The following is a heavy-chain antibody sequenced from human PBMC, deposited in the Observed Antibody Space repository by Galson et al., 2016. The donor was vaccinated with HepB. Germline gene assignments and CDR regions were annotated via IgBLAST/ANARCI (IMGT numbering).Heavy chain of an antibody. CDR2: ISSSSSYI. D-gene: IGHD3-22*01. J-gene: IGHJ6*02. CDR3: ARALYYDTSTYYYRGSDYSNYYGLDV. Sequence: CLSLSCAASGFTFSTYSMNWVRQAPVKGLEWVSSISSSSSYIYCADSVRGLFTISRDNAKNSLYLQINSLRAEDTAVYYCARALYYDTSTYYYRGSDYSNYYGLDVWGQGTTVTVSS. V-gene: IGHV3-21*01. CDR1: GFTFSTYS.